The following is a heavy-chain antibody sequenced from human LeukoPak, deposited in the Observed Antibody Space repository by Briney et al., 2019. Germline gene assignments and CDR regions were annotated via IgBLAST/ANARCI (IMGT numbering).Heavy chain of an antibody. V-gene: IGHV4-30-2*01. Sequence: SETLSLTCAVSGGSISSGGYSWSWIRQPPGKGLEWIGYIYHSGSTYYNPSLKSRVTISVDRSKNQFSLKLSSVTAADTAVYYCARDRQGDPDAFDIWGQGTMVTVSS. D-gene: IGHD2-21*02. CDR3: ARDRQGDPDAFDI. CDR2: IYHSGST. J-gene: IGHJ3*02. CDR1: GGSISSGGYS.